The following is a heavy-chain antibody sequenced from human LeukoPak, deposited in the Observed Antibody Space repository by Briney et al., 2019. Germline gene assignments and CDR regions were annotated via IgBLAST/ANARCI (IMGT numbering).Heavy chain of an antibody. CDR2: IGTAGDT. CDR3: ARVLKRNYGSGKDYYYMDV. D-gene: IGHD3-10*01. J-gene: IGHJ6*03. CDR1: GFTFSSYD. Sequence: GGSLRLSCAASGFTFSSYDMHWVRQATGKGLEWVSAIGTAGDTYYPGSVKGRFTISRENAKNSLYLQMNSLRAADTAVYYCARVLKRNYGSGKDYYYMDVWGKGTTVTVSS. V-gene: IGHV3-13*01.